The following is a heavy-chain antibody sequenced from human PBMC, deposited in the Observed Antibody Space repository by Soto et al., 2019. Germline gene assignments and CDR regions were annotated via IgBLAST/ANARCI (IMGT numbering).Heavy chain of an antibody. D-gene: IGHD2-21*01. J-gene: IGHJ4*02. CDR2: VWVDGKNK. CDR3: ASDRGANCGFDGPGDD. CDR1: GFTFSRYG. Sequence: QVQLVESGGGVVQPGKSLRLSCAASGFTFSRYGMHWVRHAPGKGLEWVAVVWVDGKNKDYADSVTGRFTISRDDSDNTLYLQVNSLRAEDTALYYCASDRGANCGFDGPGDDWGQGIVVIVSS. V-gene: IGHV3-33*01.